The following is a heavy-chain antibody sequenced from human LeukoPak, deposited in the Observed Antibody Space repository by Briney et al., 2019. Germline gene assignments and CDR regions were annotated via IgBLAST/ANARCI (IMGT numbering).Heavy chain of an antibody. CDR2: ITLSGGST. J-gene: IGHJ6*03. CDR1: GFTFSSYD. Sequence: GGSLRLSCAASGFTFSSYDMSWVRQAPGKGLEWVSSITLSGGSTFYADSVKGRFTISRDNSKNTLYLQMNSLGAEDTAVYYCAKRGNPAVGHHYLDVWGEGATVSVSS. D-gene: IGHD2-2*01. CDR3: AKRGNPAVGHHYLDV. V-gene: IGHV3-23*01.